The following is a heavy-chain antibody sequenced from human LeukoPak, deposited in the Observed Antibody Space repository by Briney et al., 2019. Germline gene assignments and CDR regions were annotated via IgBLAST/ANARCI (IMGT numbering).Heavy chain of an antibody. V-gene: IGHV3-11*01. CDR2: ISSSGSTI. Sequence: GGSLRLSCAASGLTFSDYYMSWIRQAPGKGLEWVSYISSSGSTIYYADSVKGRFTISRDSAKNSLYLQMNSLRAEDTAVYYCARGDEWFGELSPFDYWGQGTLVTVSS. CDR3: ARGDEWFGELSPFDY. J-gene: IGHJ4*02. CDR1: GLTFSDYY. D-gene: IGHD3-10*01.